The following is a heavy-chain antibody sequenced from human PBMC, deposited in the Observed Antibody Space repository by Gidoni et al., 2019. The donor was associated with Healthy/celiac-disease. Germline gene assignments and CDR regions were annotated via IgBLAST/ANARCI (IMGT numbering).Heavy chain of an antibody. Sequence: QLQLQEAGPGLVKPSETLSLTCTVSGGSISSSSYYWGWIRQPPGKGLEWIGIIYYSGSTYYNPSLKSRVTISVDTSKNQFSLKLSSVTAADTAVYYCASHQTLFWSGYFWAAGSWFDPWGQGTLVTVSS. D-gene: IGHD3-3*01. CDR1: GGSISSSSYY. CDR2: IYYSGST. J-gene: IGHJ5*02. CDR3: ASHQTLFWSGYFWAAGSWFDP. V-gene: IGHV4-39*01.